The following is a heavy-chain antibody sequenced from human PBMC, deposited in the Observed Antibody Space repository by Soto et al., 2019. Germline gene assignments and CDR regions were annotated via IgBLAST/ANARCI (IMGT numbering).Heavy chain of an antibody. CDR3: AKPPVITASYYYYDMDV. V-gene: IGHV3-23*01. CDR2: ISGSGIST. D-gene: IGHD4-4*01. J-gene: IGHJ6*02. CDR1: GFTFSTYP. Sequence: GGSLRLSCAASGFTFSTYPMNWVRQAPGKGLEWVSGISGSGISTYYADSVKGRFTNSRDNSKNTVFLQMNSLRAEDTAVYYCAKPPVITASYYYYDMDVWGQGTTVTVSS.